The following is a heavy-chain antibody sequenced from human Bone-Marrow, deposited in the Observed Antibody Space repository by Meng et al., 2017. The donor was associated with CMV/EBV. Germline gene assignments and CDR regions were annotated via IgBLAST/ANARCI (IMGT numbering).Heavy chain of an antibody. V-gene: IGHV1-18*01. CDR1: GYTFTSYG. D-gene: IGHD6-19*01. Sequence: QVQLVQSGAEVKKPGASVKVSCKASGYTFTSYGISWVRQAPGQGLEWMGWISAYNGNTNYAQNFQGRVTMTRDMSINTVYMELSRLTSDDTAVYYCARSSGWSRFNHWGQGTLVTVSS. J-gene: IGHJ4*02. CDR3: ARSSGWSRFNH. CDR2: ISAYNGNT.